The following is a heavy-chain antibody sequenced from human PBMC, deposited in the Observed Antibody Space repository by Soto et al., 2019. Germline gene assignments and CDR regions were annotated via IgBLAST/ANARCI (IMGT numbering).Heavy chain of an antibody. CDR1: GGTFSSYT. D-gene: IGHD3-10*01. CDR2: IIPILGIA. V-gene: IGHV1-69*02. CDR3: ARGIYTHYGSGRYYYYMDV. Sequence: ASVKVSCKASGGTFSSYTISWVRQAPGQGLEWMGRIIPILGIANYAQKFQGRVTITADKSTSTAYMELSSLRSEDTAVYYCARGIYTHYGSGRYYYYMDVWGKGTTVTVSS. J-gene: IGHJ6*03.